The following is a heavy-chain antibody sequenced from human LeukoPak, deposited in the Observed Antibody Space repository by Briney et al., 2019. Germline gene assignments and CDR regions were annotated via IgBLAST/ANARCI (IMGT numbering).Heavy chain of an antibody. Sequence: GASVKVSCKASGGTFSSYAISWVRQAPGQGLEWMGGIIPIFGTANYAQKFQGRVTITADESTSTAYMELSSLRSEDTAVYYCASNTLPAAITYYYYYYMDVWGKGTTVTVSS. J-gene: IGHJ6*03. CDR3: ASNTLPAAITYYYYYYMDV. D-gene: IGHD2-2*01. CDR2: IIPIFGTA. V-gene: IGHV1-69*13. CDR1: GGTFSSYA.